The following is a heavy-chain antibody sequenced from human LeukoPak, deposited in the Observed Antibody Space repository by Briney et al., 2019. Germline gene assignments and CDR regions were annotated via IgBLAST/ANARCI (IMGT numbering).Heavy chain of an antibody. CDR2: ISSSGSTI. J-gene: IGHJ6*03. CDR1: GFTFSDYY. Sequence: KTGGSLRLPCAASGFTFSDYYMTWIRQAPGKGLEWVSYISSSGSTIKYADSVKGRFTISRDNAKNSLYLQMNSLRAEDTAVYYCARDEDGYKGVGYYYYMDVWGKGTTVTVSS. D-gene: IGHD5-24*01. V-gene: IGHV3-11*01. CDR3: ARDEDGYKGVGYYYYMDV.